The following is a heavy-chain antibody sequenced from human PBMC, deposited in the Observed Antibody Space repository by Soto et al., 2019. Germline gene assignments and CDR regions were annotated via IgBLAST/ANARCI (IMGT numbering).Heavy chain of an antibody. V-gene: IGHV4-31*03. D-gene: IGHD3-16*01. Sequence: ASETLSLTCTVSGGSISSGGYYWSWIRQHPGKGLEWIGYIYYSGSTYYNPPLKSRVTISVDTSKNQFSLKLSSVTAADTAVYYCARDRFSVSPYYGMDVWGQGTTVTVSS. J-gene: IGHJ6*02. CDR1: GGSISSGGYY. CDR2: IYYSGST. CDR3: ARDRFSVSPYYGMDV.